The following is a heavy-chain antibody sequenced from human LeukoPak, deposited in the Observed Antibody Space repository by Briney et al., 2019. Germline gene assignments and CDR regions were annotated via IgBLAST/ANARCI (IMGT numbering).Heavy chain of an antibody. J-gene: IGHJ4*02. D-gene: IGHD2-21*01. CDR2: ISHDGTNT. Sequence: GGSLRLSCVDSGFRFRNFGMHWVRQAPGKGLEWAAVISHDGTNTYHADSVRGRFTISRDNSKDTLYLQMHSLRPEDTAVYYCAKDPGAVVVQAYYLDHWGQGTLVTVSP. V-gene: IGHV3-30*18. CDR1: GFRFRNFG. CDR3: AKDPGAVVVQAYYLDH.